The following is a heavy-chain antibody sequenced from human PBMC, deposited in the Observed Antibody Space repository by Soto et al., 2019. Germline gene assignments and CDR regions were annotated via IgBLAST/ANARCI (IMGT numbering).Heavy chain of an antibody. J-gene: IGHJ5*01. CDR2: VYYRGSI. Sequence: SETLSLTCTVSGDSISSPDYYWSWIRQAPGKGLELIGYVYYRGSIYYTPSFESRVSISIDTSNNQFSLRLTSVTAADSAVYFCARVTFTPNWFDSWGQGILVTVS. CDR1: GDSISSPDYY. V-gene: IGHV4-30-4*01. CDR3: ARVTFTPNWFDS. D-gene: IGHD3-16*01.